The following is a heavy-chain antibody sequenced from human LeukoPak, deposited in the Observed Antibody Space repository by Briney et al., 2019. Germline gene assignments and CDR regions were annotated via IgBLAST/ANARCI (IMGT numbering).Heavy chain of an antibody. J-gene: IGHJ4*02. CDR2: ISYDGSNK. CDR1: GFTFSSYA. CDR3: ARDRVTTGTTAPDY. D-gene: IGHD1-1*01. Sequence: PGGSLRLSCAASGFTFSSYAMHWVRQAPGKGLEWVAVISYDGSNKYYADSVKGRFTISRDNSKNTLYLQMNSLRAEDTAVYYCARDRVTTGTTAPDYWGQGTLVTVSS. V-gene: IGHV3-30*01.